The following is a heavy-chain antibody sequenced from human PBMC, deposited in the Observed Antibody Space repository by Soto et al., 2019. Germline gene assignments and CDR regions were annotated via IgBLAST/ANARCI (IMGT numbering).Heavy chain of an antibody. J-gene: IGHJ3*02. V-gene: IGHV3-23*01. Sequence: EVQLLESGGGLVQPGGSLRLSCAASGFTFSSYAMSWVRQAPGKGLEWVSAISGSGGSTYYADSVKGRFTISRDNSKSTLYLQMNSLRAEDTAVYYCAKVCTSCYIVPAFDTWGQGTMVTVSS. CDR2: ISGSGGST. CDR3: AKVCTSCYIVPAFDT. D-gene: IGHD2-2*02. CDR1: GFTFSSYA.